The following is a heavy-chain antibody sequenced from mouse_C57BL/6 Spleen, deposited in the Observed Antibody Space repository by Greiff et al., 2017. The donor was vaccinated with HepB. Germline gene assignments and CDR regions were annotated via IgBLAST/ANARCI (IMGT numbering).Heavy chain of an antibody. V-gene: IGHV1-72*01. J-gene: IGHJ1*03. D-gene: IGHD2-5*01. CDR3: ARSSNNWYFDV. Sequence: QVQLQQPGAELVKPGASVKLSCKASGYTLTSYWMHWVKQRPGRGLEWIGRIDPNSGGTKYNEKFKSKATLTVDKPSSTAYMQLSRLTSEDSAVYYCARSSNNWYFDVWGTGTTVTVSS. CDR1: GYTLTSYW. CDR2: IDPNSGGT.